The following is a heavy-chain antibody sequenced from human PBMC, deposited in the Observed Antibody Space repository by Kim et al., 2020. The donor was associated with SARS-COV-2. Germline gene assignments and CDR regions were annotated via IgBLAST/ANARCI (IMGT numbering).Heavy chain of an antibody. CDR3: ARERMPRGGTVTYDF. Sequence: GGSLRLSCSASGFSFNTYAMHWVRQAPGKGLEWVAVISYDGTGKYYADPVKGRFTISRDDSKNTLDLQMNSLMAEDSAVYYCARERMPRGGTVTYDFWGQGTLV. CDR2: ISYDGTGK. D-gene: IGHD4-17*01. V-gene: IGHV3-30*04. CDR1: GFSFNTYA. J-gene: IGHJ4*02.